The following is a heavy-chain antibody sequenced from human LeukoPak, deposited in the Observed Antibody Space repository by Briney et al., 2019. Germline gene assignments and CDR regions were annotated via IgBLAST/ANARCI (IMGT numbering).Heavy chain of an antibody. J-gene: IGHJ4*02. CDR3: ARLQSLATVAFFFDS. V-gene: IGHV5-51*01. Sequence: GESLKISCKGSGYSFTTFWIGWVRQMPGKGLEWLGIIYPGDSDIRYSPSSQGRVTISADKSINTAYLQWSSLKASDTAIYYCARLQSLATVAFFFDSWGQGTLVTVSS. CDR1: GYSFTTFW. CDR2: IYPGDSDI. D-gene: IGHD4-11*01.